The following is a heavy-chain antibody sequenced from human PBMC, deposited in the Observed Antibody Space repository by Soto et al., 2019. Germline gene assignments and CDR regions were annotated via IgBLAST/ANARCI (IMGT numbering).Heavy chain of an antibody. CDR1: RGTFSSYA. D-gene: IGHD6-19*01. Sequence: SVKVSCKASRGTFSSYAISWVRQAPGQGLEWMGGIIPIFGTANYAQKFQGRVTITADESTSTAYMELSSLRSEDTAVYYCGGTIVVAGSDAFDIWGQGTMVTVSS. CDR3: GGTIVVAGSDAFDI. CDR2: IIPIFGTA. V-gene: IGHV1-69*13. J-gene: IGHJ3*02.